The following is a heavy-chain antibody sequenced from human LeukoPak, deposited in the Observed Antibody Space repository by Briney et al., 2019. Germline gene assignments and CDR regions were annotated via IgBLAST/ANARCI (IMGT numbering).Heavy chain of an antibody. Sequence: NSSETLSLTCTVSGFSLLTNDYHWAGIRQPPGKGLEWIGPISYTGSTYYHPTLKSRFTMSVDTSKNQFSLWLSSVTAADTSVYYCARFFGRSMAASDPYGMDVWGQGTTVTVSS. CDR2: ISYTGST. J-gene: IGHJ6*02. V-gene: IGHV4-39*01. D-gene: IGHD5-24*01. CDR1: GFSLLTNDYH. CDR3: ARFFGRSMAASDPYGMDV.